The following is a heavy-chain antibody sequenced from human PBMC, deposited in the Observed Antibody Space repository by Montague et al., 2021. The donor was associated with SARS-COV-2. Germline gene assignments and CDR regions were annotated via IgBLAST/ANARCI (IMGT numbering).Heavy chain of an antibody. CDR1: GGSISGHY. Sequence: SETLSLTCSVSGGSISGHYWSWIRRPPGKGLEWIGNFDHSGDTKYNPSLKSRATISVDTSKNQFALRLHSVTAAGTAVYYCAREFRIELWQTNWYFGLWGRGTLVTVSS. D-gene: IGHD3-16*01. V-gene: IGHV4-59*11. J-gene: IGHJ2*01. CDR2: FDHSGDT. CDR3: AREFRIELWQTNWYFGL.